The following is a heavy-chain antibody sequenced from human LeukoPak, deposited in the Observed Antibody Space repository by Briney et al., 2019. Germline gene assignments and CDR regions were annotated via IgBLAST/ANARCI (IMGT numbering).Heavy chain of an antibody. J-gene: IGHJ4*02. CDR3: ARQACDYVDY. V-gene: IGHV4-34*01. CDR1: GGSFSGYY. Sequence: PSETLSLTCAVYGGSFSGYYWGWIRQSPGKGLEWIGEINHSGTTNYNPSLKSRVTISVDTSKNQLSLRLSSVTAADTAVYYCARQACDYVDYWGQGTLVTVSS. CDR2: INHSGTT.